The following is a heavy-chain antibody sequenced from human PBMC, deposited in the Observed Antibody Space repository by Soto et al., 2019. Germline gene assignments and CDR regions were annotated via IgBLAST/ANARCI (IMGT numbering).Heavy chain of an antibody. D-gene: IGHD2-15*01. Sequence: GESLKISCAASGFTCSDYYMSWIRQAPGKGLEWGSYISSSGSTIYYADSVKGLFTISRDNAKNSLYLQMNNLSAEDTAVNYCASQPVVASRDYYYYRMDVWGQGTTVTVSS. V-gene: IGHV3-11*01. CDR2: ISSSGSTI. CDR3: ASQPVVASRDYYYYRMDV. CDR1: GFTCSDYY. J-gene: IGHJ6*02.